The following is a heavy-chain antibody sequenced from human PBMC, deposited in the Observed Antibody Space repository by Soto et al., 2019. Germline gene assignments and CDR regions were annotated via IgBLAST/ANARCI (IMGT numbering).Heavy chain of an antibody. CDR3: ARDLAAGTCDY. V-gene: IGHV1-18*01. CDR1: GYTFTSYG. CDR2: ISAYNGNT. Sequence: QVQLVQSGAEVKKPGASVKVSCKASGYTFTSYGISWVRQAPGQGLEWMGWISAYNGNTNYAQKLQGRVTMTTDTSPSRASMERTSLRCDDTAVYYWARDLAAGTCDYWGKGTLVTVSS. J-gene: IGHJ4*02. D-gene: IGHD6-13*01.